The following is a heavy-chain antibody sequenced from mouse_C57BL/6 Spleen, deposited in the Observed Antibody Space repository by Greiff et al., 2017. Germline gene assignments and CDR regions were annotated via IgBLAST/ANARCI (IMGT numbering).Heavy chain of an antibody. CDR2: INPGSGGT. V-gene: IGHV1-54*01. D-gene: IGHD2-4*01. CDR3: AKEGLRDYAMDY. J-gene: IGHJ4*01. CDR1: GYAFTNYL. Sequence: QVQLKESGAELVRPGTSVTVSCKASGYAFTNYLIEWVKQRPGQGLEWIGVINPGSGGTNYNEKFKGKATLTADKSSSTAYMQLSSLTSEDSAVYICAKEGLRDYAMDYWGQGTSVTVAS.